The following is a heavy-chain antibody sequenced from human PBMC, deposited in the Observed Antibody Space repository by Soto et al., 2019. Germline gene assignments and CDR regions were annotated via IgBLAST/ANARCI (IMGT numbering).Heavy chain of an antibody. D-gene: IGHD3-10*01. CDR1: GESISTGGY. V-gene: IGHV4-31*03. Sequence: QVQLQESGPGRVKPSQTLSLTCTVSGESISTGGYWSWVRLHPGKGLEWIGYIFYSGSTYYNPSPSLKIRVTMSVDTSKNQFSLNLSSVTAADTAVYFCATTSGSGRLDYWGQGTLVTVSS. J-gene: IGHJ4*02. CDR3: ATTSGSGRLDY. CDR2: IFYSGST.